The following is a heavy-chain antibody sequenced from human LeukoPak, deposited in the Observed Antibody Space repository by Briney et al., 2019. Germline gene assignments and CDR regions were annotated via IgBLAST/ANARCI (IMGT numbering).Heavy chain of an antibody. V-gene: IGHV3-30-3*01. J-gene: IGHJ4*03. CDR1: GFTFSSYA. D-gene: IGHD5-12*01. CDR2: ISYDGSNK. CDR3: ASGMVAKILGYFDY. Sequence: GGSLRLSCAAPGFTFSSYAMHWVRQAPGKGLEWVAVISYDGSNKYYADSVKGRFTISRDNSKNTLYLQMNSLRADDTAVYYCASGMVAKILGYFDYWGQGTLVTVSS.